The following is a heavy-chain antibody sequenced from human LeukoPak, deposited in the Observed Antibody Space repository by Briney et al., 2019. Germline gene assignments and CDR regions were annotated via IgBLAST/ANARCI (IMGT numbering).Heavy chain of an antibody. J-gene: IGHJ5*02. D-gene: IGHD2-15*01. Sequence: PGRSLRLSCAASGFTFSSYGMHWVRQAPGKGLEWVAVIWYDGSNKYYADSVKGRFTISRDNSKNTLYLQMNSLRAEDTAVYYCASLGVAATPLGQYWFDPWGQGTLVTVSS. CDR1: GFTFSSYG. CDR3: ASLGVAATPLGQYWFDP. V-gene: IGHV3-33*01. CDR2: IWYDGSNK.